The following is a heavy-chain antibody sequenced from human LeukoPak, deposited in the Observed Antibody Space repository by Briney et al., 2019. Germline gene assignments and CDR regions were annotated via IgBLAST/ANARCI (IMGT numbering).Heavy chain of an antibody. J-gene: IGHJ4*02. Sequence: GGSLRLSCAASGFTFSSYEMNWVRQAPGKGLEWVSYISSSGSTIYYAGSVKGRFTISRDNAKSSLFLQINSLRAEDTAVYYCASDGYTSGWLGTFDYWGQGTLVTVSS. CDR3: ASDGYTSGWLGTFDY. CDR2: ISSSGSTI. D-gene: IGHD6-19*01. V-gene: IGHV3-48*03. CDR1: GFTFSSYE.